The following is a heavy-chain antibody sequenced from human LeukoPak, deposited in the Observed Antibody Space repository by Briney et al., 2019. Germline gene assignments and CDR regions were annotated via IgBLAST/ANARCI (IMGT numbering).Heavy chain of an antibody. D-gene: IGHD6-19*01. CDR1: GFTFSSYS. CDR3: ARDRREGAVAGIFDY. V-gene: IGHV3-21*01. Sequence: GGSLRLSCAASGFTFSSYSMNWVRQAPGKGLEWVSSISSSSSYIYYADSVKGRFTISRDNAKNSLYLQMNSLRAEDTAVYYCARDRREGAVAGIFDYWGQGTLVTVSS. J-gene: IGHJ4*02. CDR2: ISSSSSYI.